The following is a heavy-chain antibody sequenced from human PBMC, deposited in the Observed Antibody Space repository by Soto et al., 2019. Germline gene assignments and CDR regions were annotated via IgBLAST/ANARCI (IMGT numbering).Heavy chain of an antibody. J-gene: IGHJ6*02. D-gene: IGHD2-15*01. Sequence: QVQLVQSGAEVKKPGASVKLSCKASGYTFSSFAMHWVRQAPGQGLEWVGWINAGNGNTKSSQKFQDRLTITRDTSASTVYMDLRSLTSEDTAVYYCARGGNIVVVVADYGTDVWGQGTTVTVSS. CDR1: GYTFSSFA. V-gene: IGHV1-3*01. CDR3: ARGGNIVVVVADYGTDV. CDR2: INAGNGNT.